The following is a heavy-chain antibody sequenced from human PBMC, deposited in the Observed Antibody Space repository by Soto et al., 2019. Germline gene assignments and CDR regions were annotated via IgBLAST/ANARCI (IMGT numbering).Heavy chain of an antibody. Sequence: PGGSLRLSCAASGFTFSSYTMNWVRQAPGKGLEWISYITSTSNTIYYAASVKGRFTISRDDAQNSLSLQMNSLRDDDTAVYYCSRGEYYNILTAYYRDAFDVWGRGTMVTVSS. V-gene: IGHV3-48*02. J-gene: IGHJ3*01. CDR2: ITSTSNTI. CDR1: GFTFSSYT. D-gene: IGHD3-9*01. CDR3: SRGEYYNILTAYYRDAFDV.